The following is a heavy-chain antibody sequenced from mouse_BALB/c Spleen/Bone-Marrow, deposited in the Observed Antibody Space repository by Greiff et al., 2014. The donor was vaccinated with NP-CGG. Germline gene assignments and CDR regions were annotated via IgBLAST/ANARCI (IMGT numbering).Heavy chain of an antibody. J-gene: IGHJ2*01. V-gene: IGHV14-3*02. D-gene: IGHD2-14*01. CDR1: GFKIKDTY. CDR2: IDPANGDT. CDR3: ARYRLGTYFDY. Sequence: EVQLQQSGAELVKPGASVKLSCTASGFKIKDTYMHWVRQRPEQGLEWIGRIDPANGDTRYDPKFQGKATITADTSSSTAYLQLSSLTSEDAAVYCCARYRLGTYFDYWGQGTTPTVSS.